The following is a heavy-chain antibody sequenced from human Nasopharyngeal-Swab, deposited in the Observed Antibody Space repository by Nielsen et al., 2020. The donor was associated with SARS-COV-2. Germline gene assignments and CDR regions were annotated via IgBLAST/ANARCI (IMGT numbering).Heavy chain of an antibody. CDR3: ARDGRSSWYFGL. V-gene: IGHV4-59*01. Sequence: SETLSLTCTVSGGSISSYYWSWIRQPPGKGLEWIGYIYYSGSTNYNPSLKSRVTISVDTSKNQFSLKLSSVTAADTAIYYCARDGRSSWYFGLWGRGTLVTVSS. J-gene: IGHJ2*01. CDR2: IYYSGST. CDR1: GGSISSYY.